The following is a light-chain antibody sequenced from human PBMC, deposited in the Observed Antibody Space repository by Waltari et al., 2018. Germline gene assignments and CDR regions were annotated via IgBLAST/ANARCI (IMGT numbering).Light chain of an antibody. V-gene: IGKV1-39*01. CDR3: QQSDNTPLT. J-gene: IGKJ4*01. CDR1: QSISSY. Sequence: DIQMTQSPSSLSASVGDRVTITCRASQSISSYLNWFHQKPGKAPKLLIYAASSLQGGVPLRFSGSGSGTDFTLTISKLRPEDAGTFYCQQSDNTPLTFGGGTKVEI. CDR2: AAS.